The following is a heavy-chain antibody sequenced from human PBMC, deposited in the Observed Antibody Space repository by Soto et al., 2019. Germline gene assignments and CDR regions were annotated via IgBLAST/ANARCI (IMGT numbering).Heavy chain of an antibody. Sequence: GGSLRLSCAASGFTFSSYSMNWVRQAPGKGLEWVSSISSSSSYIYYADSVKGRFTISRDNAKNSLYLQMNSLRAEDTAVYYCARNKDSGYDYIVHYFDYWGQGTLVTVSS. D-gene: IGHD5-12*01. CDR1: GFTFSSYS. J-gene: IGHJ4*02. CDR2: ISSSSSYI. CDR3: ARNKDSGYDYIVHYFDY. V-gene: IGHV3-21*01.